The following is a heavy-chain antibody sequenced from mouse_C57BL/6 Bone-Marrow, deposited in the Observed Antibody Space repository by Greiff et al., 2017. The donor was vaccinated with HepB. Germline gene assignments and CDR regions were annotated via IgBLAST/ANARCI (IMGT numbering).Heavy chain of an antibody. J-gene: IGHJ1*03. CDR1: GFTFSSYA. D-gene: IGHD2-5*01. V-gene: IGHV5-4*01. CDR3: ARDYYSNWYFDV. Sequence: DVHLVESGGGLVKPGGSLKLSCAASGFTFSSYAMSWVRQTPEKRLEWVATISDGGSYTYYPDNVKGRFTISRDNAKNNLYLQMSHLKSEDTAMYYCARDYYSNWYFDVWGTGTTVTVSS. CDR2: ISDGGSYT.